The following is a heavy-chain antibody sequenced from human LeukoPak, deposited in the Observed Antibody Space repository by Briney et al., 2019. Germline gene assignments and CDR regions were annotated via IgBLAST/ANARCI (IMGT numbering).Heavy chain of an antibody. CDR1: GGTFSSYA. Sequence: GASVKVSCKASGGTFSSYAISWVRQAPGQGLEWMGGIIPIFGTANYAQKFQGRVAITADESTSTAYMELSSLRSEDTAVYYCARGQTDGSILNWGQGTLVTVSS. V-gene: IGHV1-69*13. D-gene: IGHD3-10*01. J-gene: IGHJ4*02. CDR3: ARGQTDGSILN. CDR2: IIPIFGTA.